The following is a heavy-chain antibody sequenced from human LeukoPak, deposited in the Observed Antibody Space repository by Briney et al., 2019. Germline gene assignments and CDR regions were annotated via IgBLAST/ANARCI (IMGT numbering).Heavy chain of an antibody. J-gene: IGHJ3*02. CDR1: GGSISSYS. CDR2: IYYSGST. CDR3: ARWEVPYGDYVVGGAFDI. V-gene: IGHV4-59*01. Sequence: SETLSLTCTVSGGSISSYSWSWIRQPPGKGLEWIGYIYYSGSTNYNPSLKSRVTISVDTSTNQFSLKLSSVTAADTAVYYCARWEVPYGDYVVGGAFDIWGQGTMVTVSS. D-gene: IGHD4-17*01.